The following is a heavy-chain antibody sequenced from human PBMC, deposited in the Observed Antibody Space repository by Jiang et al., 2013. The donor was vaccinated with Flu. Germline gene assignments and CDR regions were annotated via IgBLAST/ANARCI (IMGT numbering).Heavy chain of an antibody. J-gene: IGHJ4*02. D-gene: IGHD2-15*01. V-gene: IGHV1-69*04. CDR2: IIPILGIA. Sequence: SGAEVKKPGSSVKVSCKASGGTFSSYAISWVRQAPGQGLEWMGRIIPILGIANYAQKFQGRVTITADKSTSTAYMELSSLRSEDTAVYYCATKAYCSGGSCYGPAGDYWGQGTLVTVSS. CDR3: ATKAYCSGGSCYGPAGDY. CDR1: GGTFSSYA.